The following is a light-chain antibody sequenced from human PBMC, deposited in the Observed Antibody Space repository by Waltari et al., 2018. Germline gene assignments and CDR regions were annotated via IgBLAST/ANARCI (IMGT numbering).Light chain of an antibody. V-gene: IGLV4-69*01. CDR2: LDSDGSH. J-gene: IGLJ2*01. Sequence: QLVLTQPPSASASLGASVKLTCTLNSGHTRYAIAWHQQQPERGPRFLMKLDSDGSHTKGDGIPDRVSVSSSGAERYLIRSSLQSEDEADYYCQSWDTGINVFGGGTKLTVL. CDR1: SGHTRYA. CDR3: QSWDTGINV.